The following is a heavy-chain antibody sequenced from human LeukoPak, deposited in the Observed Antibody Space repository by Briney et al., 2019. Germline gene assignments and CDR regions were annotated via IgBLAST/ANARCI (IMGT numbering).Heavy chain of an antibody. CDR1: GYTFTSYG. J-gene: IGHJ5*02. CDR3: ARGGYCSSTSCQRYNWFDP. V-gene: IGHV1-18*01. CDR2: ISAYNGNT. D-gene: IGHD2-2*01. Sequence: ATVKLSCKASGYTFTSYGISWVRQAPGQGLEWMGWISAYNGNTNYAQRLQGRVTMTTDTSTSTAYMELRSLRSDDTAVYYCARGGYCSSTSCQRYNWFDPWGQGTLVTVSS.